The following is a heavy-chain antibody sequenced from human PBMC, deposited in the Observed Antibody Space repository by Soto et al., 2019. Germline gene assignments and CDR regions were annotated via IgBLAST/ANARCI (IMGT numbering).Heavy chain of an antibody. Sequence: QVQLLQSGAEVKKHGASVKVSCKASGYTFTNYGISWVRQAPGQGLEWMGWINSFNGITNDAQNFQGRVTMTTDTSTSTAYMDLRSLRSDDTAVYYCARDRQNYGSFDYWGQGTPVTVSS. CDR2: INSFNGIT. J-gene: IGHJ4*02. CDR1: GYTFTNYG. D-gene: IGHD3-16*01. CDR3: ARDRQNYGSFDY. V-gene: IGHV1-18*04.